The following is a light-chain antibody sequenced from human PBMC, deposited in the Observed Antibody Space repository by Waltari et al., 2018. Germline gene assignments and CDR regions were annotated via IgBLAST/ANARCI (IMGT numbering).Light chain of an antibody. CDR3: QQYNNWPPGT. Sequence: ETVVTQSPATLSVSPGERATLSCKTSQSIGRRLAWYQQKPGQAPRLLIYGASVRAIGIPARFSGSGSETEFTLTISSLQSEDFAVYYCQQYNNWPPGTFGQGTKVEI. CDR1: QSIGRR. V-gene: IGKV3-15*01. J-gene: IGKJ1*01. CDR2: GAS.